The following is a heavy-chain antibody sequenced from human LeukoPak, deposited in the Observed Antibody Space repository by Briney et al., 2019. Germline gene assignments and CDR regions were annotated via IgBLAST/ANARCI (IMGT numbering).Heavy chain of an antibody. CDR1: GGSISSGGYY. J-gene: IGHJ3*02. D-gene: IGHD3-16*01. V-gene: IGHV4-31*03. CDR2: IYYSGST. CDR3: ARDPRGGLHAFDI. Sequence: SETLSLTCTVSGGSISSGGYYWSWIRQHPGKGLEWIGYIYYSGSTYYNPSLKSRVTISVDTSKNQFSLKLSSVTAADTAVYYGARDPRGGLHAFDIWGQGTMVTVSS.